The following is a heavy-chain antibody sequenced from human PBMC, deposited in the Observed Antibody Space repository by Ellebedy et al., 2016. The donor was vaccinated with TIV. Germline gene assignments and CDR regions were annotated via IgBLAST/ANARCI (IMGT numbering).Heavy chain of an antibody. CDR1: GGSIRTSIYY. CDR2: MSYSGST. J-gene: IGHJ4*02. CDR3: ATAVRDDWSLSL. V-gene: IGHV4-39*07. Sequence: MPSETLSLTCTVSGGSIRTSIYYWGWIRQPPGKGLEWIGTMSYSGSTYYNPSLKSRVTISVDTSKNQFSLNLTSVTAADTAVYYCATAVRDDWSLSLWGQGTQVTVSS. D-gene: IGHD3-9*01.